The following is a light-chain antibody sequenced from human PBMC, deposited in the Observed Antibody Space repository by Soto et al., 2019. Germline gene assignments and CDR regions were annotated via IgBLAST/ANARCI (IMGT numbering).Light chain of an antibody. CDR1: QSVSTN. J-gene: IGKJ4*01. Sequence: EILMTQSPASLSVSPGENATLSCRASQSVSTNLVWYQQKLGQSPRLLIYDTSTRPTGIPARFGGMGSGTQFTLTITSLQSEDSAVYYCQQYHKWPPLTFGGGTKVEI. CDR2: DTS. CDR3: QQYHKWPPLT. V-gene: IGKV3-15*01.